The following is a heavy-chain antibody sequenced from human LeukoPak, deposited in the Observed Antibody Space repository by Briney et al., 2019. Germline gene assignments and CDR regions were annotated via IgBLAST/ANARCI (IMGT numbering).Heavy chain of an antibody. CDR1: GGSISSYY. CDR2: IYYSGST. Sequence: SETLSLTCTVSGGSISSYYWSWIRQPPGKGLEWIGYIYYSGSTNYNPSLKSRVTISVDTSKNQFSLKLSSVTAADTAVYYCARDRSSGWSAGLDPWGQGTLVTVSS. CDR3: ARDRSSGWSAGLDP. V-gene: IGHV4-59*01. D-gene: IGHD6-19*01. J-gene: IGHJ5*02.